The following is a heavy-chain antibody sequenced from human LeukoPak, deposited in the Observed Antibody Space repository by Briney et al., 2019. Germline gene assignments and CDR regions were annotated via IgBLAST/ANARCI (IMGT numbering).Heavy chain of an antibody. D-gene: IGHD6-19*01. J-gene: IGHJ4*02. V-gene: IGHV3-11*01. CDR3: ARDGVVAGVDY. CDR1: GFTFSDYY. CDR2: ISSSVNTI. Sequence: GGSLRLSCAASGFTFSDYYMSWIRQAPGKGLEWISYISSSVNTIYADSVKGRFTISRDNATNSLYLQMDSLRAEDTAVYYCARDGVVAGVDYWGQGTLVTVSS.